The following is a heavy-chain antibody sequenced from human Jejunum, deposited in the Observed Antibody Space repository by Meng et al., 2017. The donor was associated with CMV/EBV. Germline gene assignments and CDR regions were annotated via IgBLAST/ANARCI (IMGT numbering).Heavy chain of an antibody. CDR3: ARTPHYTDISGYYYPYYFDY. Sequence: VGSSWGWLRPTPGKGLGWIGYVFFGANTYSNPSLNGRVTTSEDTSKNQLSLEVTSVTAADTAVYYCARTPHYTDISGYYYPYYFDYWGQGTLVTVSS. V-gene: IGHV4-30-4*08. J-gene: IGHJ4*02. D-gene: IGHD3-22*01. CDR1: VGSS. CDR2: VFFGANT.